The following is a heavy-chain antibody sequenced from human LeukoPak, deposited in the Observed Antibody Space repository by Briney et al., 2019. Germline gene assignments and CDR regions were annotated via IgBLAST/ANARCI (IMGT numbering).Heavy chain of an antibody. CDR1: GFTFLTYA. Sequence: PGGSLRLSCAASGFTFLTYAMSWVRQAPGKGLQWVSVIRDSGASTYYADSVKGRFTISRDNSKNTLYLQMNSLRAEDTAVYYCAKAGYSSSWFYDYWGQGTLVTVPS. J-gene: IGHJ4*02. V-gene: IGHV3-23*01. CDR3: AKAGYSSSWFYDY. D-gene: IGHD6-13*01. CDR2: IRDSGAST.